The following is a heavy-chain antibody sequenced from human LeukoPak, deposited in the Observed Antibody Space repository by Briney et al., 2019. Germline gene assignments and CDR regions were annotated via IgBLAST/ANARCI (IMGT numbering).Heavy chain of an antibody. CDR2: IDPSDSET. Sequence: GESLKISCKASGYSFTSYWIGWVRQMPGKGLEWMGIIDPSDSETRYIPSFQGQVTISVDKSLTTADLQWNSLKASDTAMYYCARQTAMGRSGDYRGQGTLVTVSS. CDR1: GYSFTSYW. J-gene: IGHJ4*02. V-gene: IGHV5-51*01. D-gene: IGHD5-18*01. CDR3: ARQTAMGRSGDY.